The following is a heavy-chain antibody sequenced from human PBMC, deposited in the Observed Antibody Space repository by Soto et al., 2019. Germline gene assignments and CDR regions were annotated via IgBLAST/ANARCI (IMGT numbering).Heavy chain of an antibody. Sequence: QVQLVQSGAEVKKPGASVKVSCKASGYTFTGYYMHWVRQAPGQGLEWMGWINPNSGGTNYAQKLQGWVAMTRDTSISTAYMELSRLRSDDTAVYYCARDPSGDGYNAFDYWGQGTLVTVSS. CDR2: INPNSGGT. CDR1: GYTFTGYY. V-gene: IGHV1-2*04. CDR3: ARDPSGDGYNAFDY. J-gene: IGHJ4*02. D-gene: IGHD5-12*01.